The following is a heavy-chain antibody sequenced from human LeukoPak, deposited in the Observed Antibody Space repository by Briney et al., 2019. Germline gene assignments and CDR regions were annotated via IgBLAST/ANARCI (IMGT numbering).Heavy chain of an antibody. J-gene: IGHJ4*02. V-gene: IGHV4-39*01. CDR3: ARTFPIPY. D-gene: IGHD2-2*01. Sequence: SETLSLTCTVSGGSISSSSYYWGWIRQPPGKGLEWIGSIYYSGSTYYNPSLKSRVTISVDTSKNQFSLKLSSVTAADTAVYYCARTFPIPYWGQGTLVTVSS. CDR2: IYYSGST. CDR1: GGSISSSSYY.